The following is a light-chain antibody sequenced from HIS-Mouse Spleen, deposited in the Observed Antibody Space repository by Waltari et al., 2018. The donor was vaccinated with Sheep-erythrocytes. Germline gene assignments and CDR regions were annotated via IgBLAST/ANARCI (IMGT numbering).Light chain of an antibody. V-gene: IGKV1-5*03. CDR2: KAS. CDR1: QSISSW. Sequence: DIQMTQSPSTLSASVGDRVTITCRASQSISSWLAWYQQKPGKAPKLLIYKASSLESGVPSRFSDSESGTEFTLTVSSLQPDDIATYCCQQGYSTPQFTFGPKTKVDIK. CDR3: QQGYSTPQFT. J-gene: IGKJ3*01.